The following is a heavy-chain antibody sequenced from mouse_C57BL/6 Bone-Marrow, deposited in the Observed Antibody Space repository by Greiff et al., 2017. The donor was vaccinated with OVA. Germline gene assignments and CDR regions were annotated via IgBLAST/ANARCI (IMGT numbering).Heavy chain of an antibody. J-gene: IGHJ2*01. V-gene: IGHV1-52*01. CDR1: GYTFTSYW. CDR3: ARERQLRQPFDY. CDR2: IDTSDSET. Sequence: QVQLKQPGAELVRPGSSVKLSCKASGYTFTSYWMHWVKQRPIQGLEWIGNIDTSDSETNYNHKFKDKATLTVAKSSSTAYMQLSSLTSEDSAVDYCARERQLRQPFDYWGQGTTLTVSS. D-gene: IGHD3-2*02.